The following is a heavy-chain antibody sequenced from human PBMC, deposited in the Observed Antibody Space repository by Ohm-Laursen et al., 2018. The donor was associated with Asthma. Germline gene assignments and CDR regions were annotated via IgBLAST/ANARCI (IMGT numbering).Heavy chain of an antibody. CDR2: ISGGGDNT. Sequence: SLRLSCAASGFTFSSYAMSWVRQAPGKGLEWVSAISGGGDNTNYADSVKGRFTISRDESKNKLFLQMNSLRAEDTALYYCAKGDLGWYGNSAYSHWGQGTLVTVSS. CDR3: AKGDLGWYGNSAYSH. V-gene: IGHV3-23*01. D-gene: IGHD3-22*01. J-gene: IGHJ4*02. CDR1: GFTFSSYA.